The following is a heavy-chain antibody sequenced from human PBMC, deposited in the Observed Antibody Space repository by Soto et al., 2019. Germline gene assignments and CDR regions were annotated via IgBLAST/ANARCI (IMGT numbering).Heavy chain of an antibody. CDR1: GLILSTST. V-gene: IGHV3-48*02. D-gene: IGHD1-1*01. CDR3: ARVRRNDASDYYGMDV. CDR2: ISSGSTTI. Sequence: GSLSISGAAPGLILSTSTMNWVRQAPGKGLEWVSYISSGSTTIYYADSVKGRFTISRDNGKNSLYLQMNSLRDEDTAVYYCARVRRNDASDYYGMDVWGQGTTVTVSS. J-gene: IGHJ6*02.